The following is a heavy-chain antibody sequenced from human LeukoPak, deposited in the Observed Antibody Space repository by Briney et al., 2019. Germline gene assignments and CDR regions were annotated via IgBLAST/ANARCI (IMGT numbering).Heavy chain of an antibody. CDR1: GFTLSSYA. V-gene: IGHV3-23*01. J-gene: IGHJ1*01. CDR2: LGISGDYA. CDR3: AKDYVVGSIHH. Sequence: PGGSLRLSCVASGFTLSSYAVSWVRQAPGKGLQWVSSLGISGDYAWYAGSVKGRFTISRDSSENTIYLQMNRLRAQDTAVYYCAKDYVVGSIHHWRQGPLVTVSS. D-gene: IGHD2-21*01.